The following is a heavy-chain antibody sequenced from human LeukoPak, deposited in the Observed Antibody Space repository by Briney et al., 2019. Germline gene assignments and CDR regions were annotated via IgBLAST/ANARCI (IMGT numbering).Heavy chain of an antibody. CDR1: GFTFSSYA. CDR2: ISGSGGST. J-gene: IGHJ4*02. Sequence: GGSLRLSCAASGFTFSSYAMSWVRQAPGKGLEWVSAISGSGGSTYYADSVKGRFAISRDNSKNTLYLQMNSLRAEDTAVYYCAKDSIVGGNVFDYWGQGTLVTVSS. CDR3: AKDSIVGGNVFDY. V-gene: IGHV3-23*01. D-gene: IGHD1-26*01.